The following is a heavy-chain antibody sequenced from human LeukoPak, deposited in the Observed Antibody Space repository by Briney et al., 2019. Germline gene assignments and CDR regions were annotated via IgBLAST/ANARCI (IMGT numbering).Heavy chain of an antibody. D-gene: IGHD6-13*01. CDR3: ARQGRNTAAAGTLDY. CDR2: IYYSGST. V-gene: IGHV4-39*01. CDR1: GGSISSSSYY. Sequence: SETLSLTXTVSGGSISSSSYYWGWIRQPPGQGLEWIGSIYYSGSTYYNPSLKSRVTISVDTSKNQFSLKLSSVTAADTAVYYCARQGRNTAAAGTLDYWGQGTLATVSS. J-gene: IGHJ4*02.